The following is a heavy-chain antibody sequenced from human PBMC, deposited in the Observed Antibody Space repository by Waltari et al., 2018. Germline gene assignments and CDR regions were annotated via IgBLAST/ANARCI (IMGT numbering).Heavy chain of an antibody. V-gene: IGHV4-4*02. CDR2: IHGTGRT. CDR3: ARDRGRGLYLDS. J-gene: IGHJ4*02. Sequence: QLPLQESGPGLVKPSGTLSLTCAVSGDSISNNYWWSWVRQPPGKGLEWIGQIHGTGRTNYNPSFASRVDVSLDTSNNQFSLKLTSATVADTAVYYCARDRGRGLYLDSWGQGTVITVSP. CDR1: GDSISNNYW. D-gene: IGHD2-15*01.